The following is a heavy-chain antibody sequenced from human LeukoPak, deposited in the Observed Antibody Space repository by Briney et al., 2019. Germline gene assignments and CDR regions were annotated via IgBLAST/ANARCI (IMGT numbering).Heavy chain of an antibody. Sequence: GGSLRLSCAASGFTFSSYAMSWVRQAPGKGLEWVSAISGSGGSTYYADSVKGRFTICRDNSKNTLYLQMNSLRAEDTAVYYSAKRYCSGGRCDFYYYYGMDVWGQGTTVTVSS. J-gene: IGHJ6*02. CDR2: ISGSGGST. CDR1: GFTFSSYA. D-gene: IGHD2-15*01. V-gene: IGHV3-23*01. CDR3: AKRYCSGGRCDFYYYYGMDV.